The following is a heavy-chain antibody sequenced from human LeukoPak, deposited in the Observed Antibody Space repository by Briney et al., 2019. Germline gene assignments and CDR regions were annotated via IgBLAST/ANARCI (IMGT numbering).Heavy chain of an antibody. CDR1: GGSISSDY. J-gene: IGHJ4*02. CDR3: ARLSGYSSGHYYSDY. D-gene: IGHD3-22*01. V-gene: IGHV4-59*01. Sequence: PSETLSLTCTVSGGSISSDYWSWIRQPPGKGLEWIGYIYYRGSTNYNPSHKSRVTISVDTSKNQFSLKLSSVTAADTAVYYCARLSGYSSGHYYSDYWGQGTLVTVSS. CDR2: IYYRGST.